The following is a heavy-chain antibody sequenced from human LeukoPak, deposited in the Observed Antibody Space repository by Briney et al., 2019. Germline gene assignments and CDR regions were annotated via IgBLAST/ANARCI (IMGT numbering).Heavy chain of an antibody. J-gene: IGHJ4*02. V-gene: IGHV4-39*07. CDR2: IYYSGST. CDR3: ARTISYSSGWYSFDY. D-gene: IGHD6-19*01. CDR1: GGSISSSSYY. Sequence: SETLSLTCTVSGGSISSSSYYWGWIRQPPGKGLEWIGSIYYSGSTYYNPSLKSRVTISVDTSKNQFSLKLSSVTAADTAVYYCARTISYSSGWYSFDYWGQGTLVTVSS.